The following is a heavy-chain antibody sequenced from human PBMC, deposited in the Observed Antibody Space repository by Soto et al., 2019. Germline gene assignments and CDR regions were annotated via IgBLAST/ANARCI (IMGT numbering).Heavy chain of an antibody. D-gene: IGHD3-3*01. CDR3: ARVGTYYDFWSGYYRGSDTFDY. V-gene: IGHV4-39*01. J-gene: IGHJ4*02. CDR1: GGSISSSSYY. CDR2: IYYSGST. Sequence: PSETHSLTCTVSGGSISSSSYYWGWIRQPPGKGLEWIGSIYYSGSTYYNPSLKSRVTISVDTSKNQFSLKLSSVTAADTAVYYCARVGTYYDFWSGYYRGSDTFDYWGQGTLVTVSS.